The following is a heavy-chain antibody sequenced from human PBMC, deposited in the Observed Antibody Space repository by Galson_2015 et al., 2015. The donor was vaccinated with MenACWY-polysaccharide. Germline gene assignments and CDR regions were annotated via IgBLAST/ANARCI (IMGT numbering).Heavy chain of an antibody. J-gene: IGHJ5*02. CDR1: GLTFSSYA. D-gene: IGHD3-3*01. V-gene: IGHV1-69*01. CDR3: ARKSFEVPRSFDP. Sequence: SCAASGLTFSSYAISWVRQAPGQGLEWMGGIIPIFGTANYAQKFQGRVTITADESTSTAYMELSSLRSEDTAVYYCARKSFEVPRSFDPWGQGILVSVSS. CDR2: IIPIFGTA.